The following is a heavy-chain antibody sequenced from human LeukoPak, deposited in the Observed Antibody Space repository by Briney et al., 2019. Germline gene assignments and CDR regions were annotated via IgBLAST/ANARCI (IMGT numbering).Heavy chain of an antibody. CDR1: GFTFSSYW. J-gene: IGHJ3*02. CDR2: INSDGSST. V-gene: IGHV3-74*01. CDR3: ARVANTNYCSSTSCYAGNAFDI. D-gene: IGHD2-2*01. Sequence: GGSPRLSCAASGFTFSSYWMHWVRQAPGKGLVWVSRINSDGSSTSYADSVKGRFTISRDNAKNTLYLQMNSLRAEDTAVYYCARVANTNYCSSTSCYAGNAFDIWGQGTMVTVPS.